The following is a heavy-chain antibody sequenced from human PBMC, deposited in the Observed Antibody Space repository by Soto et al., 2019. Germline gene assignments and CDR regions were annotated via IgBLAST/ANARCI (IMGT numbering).Heavy chain of an antibody. CDR1: GYTFTSNY. CDR3: ARASPRFLEWLLYDRDYYFDY. D-gene: IGHD3-3*01. J-gene: IGHJ4*02. V-gene: IGHV1-8*01. CDR2: MNPNSGNT. Sequence: ASVKVSCKASGYTFTSNYINWVHQDTEKGLEWMGWMNPNSGNTGYAQKFQGRVTMTRNTSISTAYMELSSLRSEDTAVYYCARASPRFLEWLLYDRDYYFDYWGQGTLVTVSS.